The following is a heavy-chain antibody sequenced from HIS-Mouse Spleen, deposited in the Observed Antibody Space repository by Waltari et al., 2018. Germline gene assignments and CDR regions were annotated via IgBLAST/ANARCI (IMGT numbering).Heavy chain of an antibody. D-gene: IGHD6-13*01. Sequence: QLQLQESGPGRVKPSETLSLTCTVSGGSISTSSYYWAWIRQPPGKGLQWIGSIYYSGSTYYNPSLKSRVTISVDTSKNQFSLKLSSVTAADTAVYYCAREIPYSSSWYDWYFDLWGRGTLVTVSS. CDR3: AREIPYSSSWYDWYFDL. CDR2: IYYSGST. J-gene: IGHJ2*01. V-gene: IGHV4-39*07. CDR1: GGSISTSSYY.